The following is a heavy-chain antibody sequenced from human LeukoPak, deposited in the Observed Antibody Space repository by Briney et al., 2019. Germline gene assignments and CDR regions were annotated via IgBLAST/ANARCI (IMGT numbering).Heavy chain of an antibody. CDR3: VKGSGTNVYGMDT. Sequence: AGSLTLSCAVSGFTFNRCGMHWVRQPPGKGLEWVAVIVYAGSHQYYTDSVKGRFTISRDNSKNTVSLQMDSLRAEDTGVYYCVKGSGTNVYGMDTWGQGTTVTV. CDR2: IVYAGSHQ. D-gene: IGHD3-10*01. CDR1: GFTFNRCG. J-gene: IGHJ6*02. V-gene: IGHV3-30*18.